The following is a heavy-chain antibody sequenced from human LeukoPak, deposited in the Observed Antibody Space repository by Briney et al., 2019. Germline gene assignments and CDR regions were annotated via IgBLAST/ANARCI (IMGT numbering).Heavy chain of an antibody. CDR2: FDPEDGET. CDR1: GYTLTELS. D-gene: IGHD6-19*01. Sequence: ASVKVSCKVSGYTLTELSMHWVRQAPGKGLEWMGGFDPEDGETIYAQKFQGRVTMTEDTSTDTAYVELSSLRSEDTAVYYCATPRDIAVAGTYYFDYWGQGTLVTVSS. CDR3: ATPRDIAVAGTYYFDY. V-gene: IGHV1-24*01. J-gene: IGHJ4*02.